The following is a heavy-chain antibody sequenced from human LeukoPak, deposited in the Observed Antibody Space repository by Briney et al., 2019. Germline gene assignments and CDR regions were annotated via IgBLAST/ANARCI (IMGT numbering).Heavy chain of an antibody. CDR3: ARDSKWFGELFGYYGMDV. D-gene: IGHD3-10*01. V-gene: IGHV1-69*05. CDR1: GGTFNSNA. CDR2: IIPPFGSA. J-gene: IGHJ6*02. Sequence: ASVKVSCKTSGGTFNSNAVSWVRQAPGQGLEWMGGIIPPFGSADYAQKLQGRVTITTDESSSTAYMELTSLTSEDTAVYYCARDSKWFGELFGYYGMDVWGQGTTVTVSS.